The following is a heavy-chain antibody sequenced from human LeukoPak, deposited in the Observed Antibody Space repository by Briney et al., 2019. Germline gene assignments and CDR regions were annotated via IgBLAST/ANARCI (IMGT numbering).Heavy chain of an antibody. V-gene: IGHV1-8*01. CDR1: VYTFTSYD. J-gene: IGHJ3*02. CDR2: MNPNSGNT. D-gene: IGHD3-10*01. Sequence: GASVKVSCKSSVYTFTSYDINWVRQATGQGLEWMGWMNPNSGNTGYAQKFQGRVTMTRNTSISTAYMELSSLRSEDTAVYYCARAFRSFPPFDIWGQGTMVTVSS. CDR3: ARAFRSFPPFDI.